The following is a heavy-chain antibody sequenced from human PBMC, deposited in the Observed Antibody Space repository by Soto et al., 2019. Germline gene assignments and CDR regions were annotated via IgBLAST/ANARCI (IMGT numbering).Heavy chain of an antibody. CDR2: ISGGGSGA. Sequence: EVQLLESGGGLVQPGGSLRLSCTASGFTFSDHAMTSVRQAPGKGLEWLSGISGGGSGAYHADSVKGRFTVSRANSNNTLFLQMDSLRVEDTAVYYCAIDLWWYTHWGQGTLVTVSS. D-gene: IGHD2-15*01. CDR3: AIDLWWYTH. V-gene: IGHV3-23*01. CDR1: GFTFSDHA. J-gene: IGHJ4*02.